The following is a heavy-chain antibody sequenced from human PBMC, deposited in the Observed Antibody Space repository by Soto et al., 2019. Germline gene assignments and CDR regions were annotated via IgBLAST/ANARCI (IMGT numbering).Heavy chain of an antibody. D-gene: IGHD6-19*01. CDR1: GFTFSSYG. CDR3: ARPTAVADYYYYGMDV. V-gene: IGHV3-33*01. Sequence: GGSLRLSCAASGFTFSSYGRHWVRQAPGKGLEWVAVIWYDGSNKYYADSVKGRFTISRDNSKNTLYLQMNSLRAEDTAVYYCARPTAVADYYYYGMDVWGQGTTVTVSS. J-gene: IGHJ6*02. CDR2: IWYDGSNK.